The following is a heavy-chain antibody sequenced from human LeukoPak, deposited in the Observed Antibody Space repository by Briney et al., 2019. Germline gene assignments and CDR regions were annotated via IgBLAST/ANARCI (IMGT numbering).Heavy chain of an antibody. Sequence: PSETLSLTCAVYGGSFSGYYWSWIRQPPGKGLEWIGEINHSGSTNYNPSPKSRVTISVDTSKNQFSLKLSSVTAADTAVYYCARRGYYGSGSYRLGWFDPWGQGTLVTVSS. CDR2: INHSGST. CDR1: GGSFSGYY. D-gene: IGHD3-10*01. J-gene: IGHJ5*02. CDR3: ARRGYYGSGSYRLGWFDP. V-gene: IGHV4-34*01.